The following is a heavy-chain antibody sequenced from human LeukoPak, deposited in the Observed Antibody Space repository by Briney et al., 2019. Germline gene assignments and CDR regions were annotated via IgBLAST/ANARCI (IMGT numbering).Heavy chain of an antibody. D-gene: IGHD3-22*01. CDR3: ARPHSRDFQYAFDS. Sequence: GGSLRLSCAASGITVSYNYMSWVRQAPGKGLEWVSIISYDTTTYYADSVKGRFTIPRDNSKNTLYLQMNSLRADDTAVYYCARPHSRDFQYAFDSWGQGTMVTVSS. V-gene: IGHV3-53*01. CDR2: ISYDTTT. CDR1: GITVSYNY. J-gene: IGHJ3*02.